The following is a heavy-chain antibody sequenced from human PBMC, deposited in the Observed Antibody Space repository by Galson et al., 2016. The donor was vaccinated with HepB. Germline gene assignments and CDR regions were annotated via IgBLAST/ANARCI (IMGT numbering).Heavy chain of an antibody. CDR2: VSYGGSKN. CDR3: AKDYCSDTCHLGRWNV. CDR1: GFTFSSYS. V-gene: IGHV3-30*18. J-gene: IGHJ6*02. D-gene: IGHD2-15*01. Sequence: SLRLSCAASGFTFSSYSMNWVRQAPGKGLEWVAGVSYGGSKNYYVDSVKGRFTISRDNSENTLYLQMNSLRPEDTAIYYCAKDYCSDTCHLGRWNVWGQGTPVTVSS.